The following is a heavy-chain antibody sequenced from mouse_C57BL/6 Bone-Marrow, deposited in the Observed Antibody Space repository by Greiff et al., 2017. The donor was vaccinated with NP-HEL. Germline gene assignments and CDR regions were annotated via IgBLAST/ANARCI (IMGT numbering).Heavy chain of an antibody. V-gene: IGHV14-4*01. CDR1: GFNFKDDY. CDR2: IDPENGDT. D-gene: IGHD1-1*01. Sequence: VQLKQSGAELVRPGASVKLSCTASGFNFKDDYMHWVKQRPEQGLEWIGWIDPENGDTEYASKFQGKATITADTSSNTAYLQLSSLTSEDTAVYYCTVLSTRVARDCWGQGTAITVSS. J-gene: IGHJ2*01. CDR3: TVLSTRVARDC.